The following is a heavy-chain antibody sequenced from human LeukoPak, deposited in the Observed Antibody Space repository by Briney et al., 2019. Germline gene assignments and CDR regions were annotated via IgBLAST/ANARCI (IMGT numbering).Heavy chain of an antibody. Sequence: GGSLRLSCAASGFTFSSYSMNWVRQAPGKGLHWVSSISSSSSYIYYADSVKGRFTISRDKSKNTLYMQMNSLRAEDTAVYYCAKFSGSSYFDCWGQGTLVTVSS. J-gene: IGHJ4*02. CDR1: GFTFSSYS. D-gene: IGHD1-26*01. CDR2: ISSSSSYI. V-gene: IGHV3-21*04. CDR3: AKFSGSSYFDC.